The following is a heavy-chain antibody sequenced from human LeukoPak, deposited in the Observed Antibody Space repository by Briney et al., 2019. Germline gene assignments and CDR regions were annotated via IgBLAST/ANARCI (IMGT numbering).Heavy chain of an antibody. Sequence: SVKVSCKASGGTFSSYAISWVRQAPGQGLEWMGRIIPILGIANYAQKFQGRVTITADKSTSTAYMELSSLRSEDTAVYYCAREGVHDYGDYGYYFDYWGQGTLVTVSS. D-gene: IGHD4-17*01. CDR3: AREGVHDYGDYGYYFDY. J-gene: IGHJ4*02. CDR1: GGTFSSYA. CDR2: IIPILGIA. V-gene: IGHV1-69*04.